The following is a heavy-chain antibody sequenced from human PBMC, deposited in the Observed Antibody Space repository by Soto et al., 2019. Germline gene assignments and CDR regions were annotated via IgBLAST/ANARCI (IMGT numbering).Heavy chain of an antibody. CDR3: ARGFGRFNC. CDR1: GFTFNDFE. J-gene: IGHJ4*02. Sequence: EVQLLESGGGLVQPGGSLRLSCGVSGFTFNDFEMNWVRQAPGKGPEWLAYIDGSGATKKYADSVRGRFTISRDNPNNSLFLQMSSLSAADTSIYYCARGFGRFNCWGQGTLASVSS. D-gene: IGHD3-10*01. V-gene: IGHV3-48*03. CDR2: IDGSGATK.